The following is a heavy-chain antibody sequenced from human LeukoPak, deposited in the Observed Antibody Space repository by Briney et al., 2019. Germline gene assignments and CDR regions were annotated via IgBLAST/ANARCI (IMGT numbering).Heavy chain of an antibody. CDR1: GFTFSDYY. J-gene: IGHJ5*02. Sequence: GGSLRLSCAASGFTFSDYYMRWIRQAPGKGLKWVSYISSSGNTIYYADSVKGRFTISRDNAKNSLYLQMNSLRAEDTAVYYCARDVASSSGPLLLDPWGQGTLVTVSS. D-gene: IGHD6-19*01. CDR2: ISSSGNTI. V-gene: IGHV3-11*01. CDR3: ARDVASSSGPLLLDP.